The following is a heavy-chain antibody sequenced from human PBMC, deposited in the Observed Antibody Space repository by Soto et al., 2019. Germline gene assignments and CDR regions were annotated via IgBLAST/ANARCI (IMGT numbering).Heavy chain of an antibody. CDR1: GFTFGDYA. Sequence: GGSLRLSCTASGFTFGDYAMSWFRQAPGKGLEWVGFIRSKAYGGTTEYAASVKGRFTISRDDSKRIAYLQMNSLKTEDTALYYCPRWPWASIQLWLDDWGQGTLVTVSS. J-gene: IGHJ4*02. CDR3: PRWPWASIQLWLDD. CDR2: IRSKAYGGTT. D-gene: IGHD5-18*01. V-gene: IGHV3-49*03.